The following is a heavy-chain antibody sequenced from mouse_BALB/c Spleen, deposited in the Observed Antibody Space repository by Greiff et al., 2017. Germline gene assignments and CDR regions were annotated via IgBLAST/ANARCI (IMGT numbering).Heavy chain of an antibody. V-gene: IGHV1-14*01. Sequence: VHVKQSGPELVKPGASVKMSCKASGYTFTSYVMHWVKQKPGQGLEWIGYINPYNDGTKYNEKFKGKATLTSDKSSSTAYMELSSLTSEDSAVYYCARFTTVVTDYWGQGTTLTVSS. CDR1: GYTFTSYV. CDR3: ARFTTVVTDY. J-gene: IGHJ2*01. D-gene: IGHD1-1*01. CDR2: INPYNDGT.